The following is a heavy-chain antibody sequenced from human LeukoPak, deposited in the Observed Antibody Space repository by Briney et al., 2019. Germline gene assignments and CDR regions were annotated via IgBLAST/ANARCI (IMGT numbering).Heavy chain of an antibody. D-gene: IGHD6-13*01. J-gene: IGHJ4*02. CDR2: ISSSSSTI. CDR1: GFTFSSYS. V-gene: IGHV3-48*01. Sequence: PGGSLRLSCAASGFTFSSYSMNWVRQAPGKGLEWVSYISSSSSTIYYADSVKGRFTISRDNAKNSLYLQMNSLRAEDTAVYYCARVYPPYSSSWWLDYWGQGTLVTVSS. CDR3: ARVYPPYSSSWWLDY.